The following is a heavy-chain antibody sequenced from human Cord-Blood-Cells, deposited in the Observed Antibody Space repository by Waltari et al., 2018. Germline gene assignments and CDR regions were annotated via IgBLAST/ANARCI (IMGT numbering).Heavy chain of an antibody. J-gene: IGHJ6*03. V-gene: IGHV1-58*01. CDR1: GFTFTSSA. CDR3: AAGLGMEMNILTGYYYYYYYMDV. D-gene: IGHD3-9*01. CDR2: IVVGSGNT. Sequence: QMQLVQSGPEVKKPGTSVKVSCKASGFTFTSSAVQWVRQARGQRLEWIGWIVVGSGNTNYAQKFQEIVTITRDMSTSTAYMELSSLRSEDTAVYYCAAGLGMEMNILTGYYYYYYYMDVWGKGTTVTVSS.